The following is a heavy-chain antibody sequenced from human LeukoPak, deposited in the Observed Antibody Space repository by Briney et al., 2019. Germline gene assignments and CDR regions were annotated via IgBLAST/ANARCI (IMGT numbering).Heavy chain of an antibody. D-gene: IGHD3-16*01. J-gene: IGHJ4*02. CDR1: GFTFSSYS. V-gene: IGHV3-21*01. CDR2: ISSSSSYI. Sequence: GGSLRLSCAASGFTFSSYSMDWVRPAQGQGLEWVSSISSSSSYIYYADSVKDRCTIARDNAKNSLYLQKNSLRAEDTAVDYCARDAGGEELDYWGQGTLVAVSS. CDR3: ARDAGGEELDY.